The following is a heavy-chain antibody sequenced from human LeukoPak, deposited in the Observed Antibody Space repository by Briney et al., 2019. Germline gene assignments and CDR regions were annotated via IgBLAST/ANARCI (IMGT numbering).Heavy chain of an antibody. CDR2: MNPNSGNT. D-gene: IGHD3-3*01. J-gene: IGHJ5*02. CDR3: ARGRAYDFWSGYYTDHNWFDP. V-gene: IGHV1-8*03. Sequence: ASVKVSRKASGYTFTSYDINWVRQATGQGLEWMGWMNPNSGNTGYAQKFQGRVPITRNTSISTAYMELSSLRSEDTAVYYCARGRAYDFWSGYYTDHNWFDPWGQGALVTVSS. CDR1: GYTFTSYD.